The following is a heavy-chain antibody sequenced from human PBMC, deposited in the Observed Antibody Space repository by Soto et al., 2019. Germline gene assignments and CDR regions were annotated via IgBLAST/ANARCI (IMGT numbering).Heavy chain of an antibody. CDR3: ARYIFGQGFKA. CDR2: MRADSGHS. D-gene: IGHD3-3*02. CDR1: GDTFTNFD. Sequence: QVQLVQPGTEVRKPGASVKVSCETSGDTFTNFDLNWVRQASGQGLEGIGWMRADSGHSGHARKFQGRVSMTRDTSRRTAYMELSSLRAEDTAVYYCARYIFGQGFKAWGQGTLVFVSS. V-gene: IGHV1-8*01. J-gene: IGHJ5*02.